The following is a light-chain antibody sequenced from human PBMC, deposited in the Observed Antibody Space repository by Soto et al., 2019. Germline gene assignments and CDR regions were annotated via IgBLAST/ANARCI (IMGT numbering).Light chain of an antibody. V-gene: IGLV2-14*01. J-gene: IGLJ1*01. CDR2: DVS. CDR3: SSYTSSGHFV. Sequence: QSVLTQPASVSGSPGQSITISCTGTSSDVGGYDYVSWYQHYPGKAPKLMIHDVSNRPSGVSNRFSGSKSCDTASLTIFVLQAEDEADYYCSSYTSSGHFVFGTGTKGTVL. CDR1: SSDVGGYDY.